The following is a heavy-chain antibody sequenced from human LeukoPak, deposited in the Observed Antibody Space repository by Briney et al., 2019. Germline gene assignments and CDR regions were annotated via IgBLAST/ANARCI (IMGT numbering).Heavy chain of an antibody. CDR2: ISYDGSNK. CDR3: ARSSSGYYYVTYYYYGMDV. V-gene: IGHV3-30*03. CDR1: GFTFSSYG. D-gene: IGHD3-22*01. Sequence: GESLRLSCAASGFTFSSYGMHWARQAPGKGLEWVAVISYDGSNKYYADSVKGRFTISRDNSKNTLYLQMNSLRAEDTAVYYCARSSSGYYYVTYYYYGMDVWGQGTTVTVSS. J-gene: IGHJ6*02.